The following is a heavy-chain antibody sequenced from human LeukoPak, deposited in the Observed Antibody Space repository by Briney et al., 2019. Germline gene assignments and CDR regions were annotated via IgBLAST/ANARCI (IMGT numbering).Heavy chain of an antibody. Sequence: PGGSLRLSCAASGFTFSSYWMSWVRQAPGKGLEWVANIKQDGSEKYYVDSVKGRFTISRDNSKNTLYLQMNSLRAEDTAVYYCAKDHLLTLWFGAAAANWFDPWGQGTLVTVSS. CDR3: AKDHLLTLWFGAAAANWFDP. V-gene: IGHV3-7*03. CDR1: GFTFSSYW. J-gene: IGHJ5*02. CDR2: IKQDGSEK. D-gene: IGHD3-10*01.